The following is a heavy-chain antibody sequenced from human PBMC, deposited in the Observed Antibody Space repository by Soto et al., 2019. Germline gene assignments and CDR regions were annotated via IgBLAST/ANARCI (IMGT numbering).Heavy chain of an antibody. CDR3: ARVILAGPDYYFDY. CDR2: IYSGGST. J-gene: IGHJ4*02. Sequence: GGSLRLSCAASGFTVSSNYMSWVRQAPGKGLEWVSVIYSGGSTYYADSVKGRFTISRHNSKNTLYLQMNSLRAEDTAVYYCARVILAGPDYYFDYWGQGTLVTVSS. V-gene: IGHV3-53*04. CDR1: GFTVSSNY. D-gene: IGHD3-9*01.